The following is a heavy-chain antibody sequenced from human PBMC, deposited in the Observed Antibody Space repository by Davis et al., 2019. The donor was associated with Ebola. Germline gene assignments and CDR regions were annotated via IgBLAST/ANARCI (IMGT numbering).Heavy chain of an antibody. CDR3: ARGRQLWLRAIDY. J-gene: IGHJ4*02. D-gene: IGHD5-18*01. Sequence: QTLSLTCAVYGGSFSGYYWSWIRQPPGKGLEWIGEINHSGITNYNPSLKSRVTLSLDTSKNQFSLKLSSVTAADTAVYYCARGRQLWLRAIDYWGQGTLVTVSS. CDR2: INHSGIT. CDR1: GGSFSGYY. V-gene: IGHV4-34*01.